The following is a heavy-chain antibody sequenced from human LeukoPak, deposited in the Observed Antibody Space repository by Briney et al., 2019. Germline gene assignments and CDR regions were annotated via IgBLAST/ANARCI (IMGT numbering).Heavy chain of an antibody. CDR1: GYTFTSYG. Sequence: ASVKVSCKASGYTFTSYGISWVRQAPRQGLEWMGWISAYNGNTNYAQKLQGRVTMTTDTSTSTAYMELRSLRSDDTAVYYCARANYYDSSGYYPGDWGQGTLVTVSS. J-gene: IGHJ4*02. D-gene: IGHD3-22*01. V-gene: IGHV1-18*01. CDR2: ISAYNGNT. CDR3: ARANYYDSSGYYPGD.